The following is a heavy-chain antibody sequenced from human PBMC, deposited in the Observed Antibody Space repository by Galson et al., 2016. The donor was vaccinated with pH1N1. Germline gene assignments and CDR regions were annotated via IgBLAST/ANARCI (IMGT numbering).Heavy chain of an antibody. J-gene: IGHJ4*02. CDR1: GYSVTRYY. Sequence: SVKVSCKASGYSVTRYYMHWVRQAPGQGLEWMGIIDASDGTTTYSQKFRGRITMTRDTPTNSVYMEVSSLTSDDTAVYYCARRYYFDYWGQGTLITVSS. CDR2: IDASDGTT. CDR3: ARRYYFDY. V-gene: IGHV1-46*01.